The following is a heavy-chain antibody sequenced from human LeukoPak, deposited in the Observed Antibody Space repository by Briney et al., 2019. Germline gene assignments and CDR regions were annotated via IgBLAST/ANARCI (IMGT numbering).Heavy chain of an antibody. CDR2: LYYSGCT. CDR3: ARQAISGYDPPPFDS. CDR1: GGSISSSTYY. V-gene: IGHV4-39*01. Sequence: SETLSLTCTVSGGSISSSTYYWGWIRQPPGKGLEWIGNLYYSGCTYYNPSLKSRVTISVDTSKNQFSLKLSSVTAADTAVYYCARQAISGYDPPPFDSWGQGTLVTVSS. D-gene: IGHD5-12*01. J-gene: IGHJ4*02.